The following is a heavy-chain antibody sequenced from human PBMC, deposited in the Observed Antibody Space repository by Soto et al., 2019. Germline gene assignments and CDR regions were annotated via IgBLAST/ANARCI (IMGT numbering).Heavy chain of an antibody. CDR3: ARDELLWFGESRLNWFDP. CDR1: GYTFTGYY. J-gene: IGHJ5*02. Sequence: ASVKVSCKASGYTFTGYYMHWVRQAPGQGLEWMGWINPNSGGTNYAQKFQGRVTMTRDTSISTAYMELSRLRSDDTAVYYCARDELLWFGESRLNWFDPWGQGTLVTVSS. CDR2: INPNSGGT. V-gene: IGHV1-2*02. D-gene: IGHD3-10*01.